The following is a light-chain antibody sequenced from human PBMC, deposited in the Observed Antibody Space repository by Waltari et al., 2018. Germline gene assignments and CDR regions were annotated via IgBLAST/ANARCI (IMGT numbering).Light chain of an antibody. CDR1: TRDVGRGNL. V-gene: IGLV2-23*02. CDR3: CSYRIGSTPGV. J-gene: IGLJ3*02. CDR2: EVT. Sequence: SALTQPASVSGSLGQSITISCSGSTRDVGRGNLVAWYQQFPGTVPKLIIYEVTKRPSGVSSRFSGSKSGNMASLTISGLQPEDEADYYCCSYRIGSTPGVFGGGTKVTVL.